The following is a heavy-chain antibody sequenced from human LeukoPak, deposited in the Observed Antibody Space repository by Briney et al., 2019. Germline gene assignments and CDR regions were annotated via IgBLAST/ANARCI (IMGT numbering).Heavy chain of an antibody. CDR1: GGTFSSYA. V-gene: IGHV1-69*13. Sequence: GASVKVSCKASGGTFSSYAISWVRQAPGQGLEWMGGIIPIFGTANYAQKFQGRVTITADESTSTAYMELSSLRSEGTAVYYCASGLVGAILGDDAFDIWGQGTMVTVSS. J-gene: IGHJ3*02. CDR3: ASGLVGAILGDDAFDI. D-gene: IGHD1-26*01. CDR2: IIPIFGTA.